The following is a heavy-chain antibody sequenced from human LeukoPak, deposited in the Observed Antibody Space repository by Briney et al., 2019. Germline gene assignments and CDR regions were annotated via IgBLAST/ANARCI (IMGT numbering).Heavy chain of an antibody. J-gene: IGHJ5*02. V-gene: IGHV5-51*01. CDR3: ARLYSYGSGSYYMSWFDP. Sequence: GESLKISCKGSGYSFTSYWIGWVRQMPGKGLEWMGIIYPGDSDTRYSPSFRGQVTVSADKSISTAYLQWSSLKASDTAMYYCARLYSYGSGSYYMSWFDPWGQGTLVTVSS. CDR1: GYSFTSYW. D-gene: IGHD3-10*01. CDR2: IYPGDSDT.